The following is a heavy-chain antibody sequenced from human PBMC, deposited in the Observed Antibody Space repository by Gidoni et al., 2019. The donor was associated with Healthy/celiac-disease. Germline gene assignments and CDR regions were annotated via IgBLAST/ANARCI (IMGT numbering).Heavy chain of an antibody. CDR2: IWYDGSNK. CDR1: GFPFTSHG. V-gene: IGHV3-33*01. CDR3: ARGQGYIWGSYRYKSYFDY. D-gene: IGHD3-16*02. Sequence: VQLVESGGGVVQPGRSLRLSCAASGFPFTSHGRHWVRQAPGKGLEWVAVIWYDGSNKYYADSVKGRFTISRDNSKNTLYLQMNSLRAEDTAVYYCARGQGYIWGSYRYKSYFDYLGQGTLVTVSS. J-gene: IGHJ4*02.